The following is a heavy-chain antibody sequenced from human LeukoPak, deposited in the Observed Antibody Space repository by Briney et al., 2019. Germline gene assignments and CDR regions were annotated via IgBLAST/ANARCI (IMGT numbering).Heavy chain of an antibody. V-gene: IGHV1-18*04. J-gene: IGHJ6*02. CDR1: GYTFTGYY. D-gene: IGHD3-3*01. Sequence: ASVKVSCKASGYTFTGYYMHWVRQAPGQGLEWMGWISAYNGNTNYAQKLQGRVTMTTDTSTSTAYMELRSLRSDDTAVYYCARDRPTYYDFWSGYSYGMDVWGQGTTVTVSS. CDR3: ARDRPTYYDFWSGYSYGMDV. CDR2: ISAYNGNT.